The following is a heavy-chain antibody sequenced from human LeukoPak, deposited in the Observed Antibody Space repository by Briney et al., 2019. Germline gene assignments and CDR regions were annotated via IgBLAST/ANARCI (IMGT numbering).Heavy chain of an antibody. V-gene: IGHV4-34*01. D-gene: IGHD2-2*01. CDR1: GGSFSGYY. CDR2: INHSGST. J-gene: IGHJ4*02. Sequence: SETLSLTCAVYGGSFSGYYWSWLRQPPGKGLEWIGEINHSGSTNYNTSLKSRVTISVATSKNQFSLKLSSVTAADTAVYYCARLYCSSTSCPLDYWGQGTLVTVSS. CDR3: ARLYCSSTSCPLDY.